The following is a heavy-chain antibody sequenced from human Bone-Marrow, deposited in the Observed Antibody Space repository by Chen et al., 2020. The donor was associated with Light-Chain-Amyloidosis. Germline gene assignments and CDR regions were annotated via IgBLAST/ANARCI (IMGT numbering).Heavy chain of an antibody. J-gene: IGHJ6*03. Sequence: EVQLVESGGGLVKPGGSLRLSCAASGFTFSSHAMTWVRQAPGKGLEWVSYISSSSSTIYYADSVKGRFTISRDNAKNSLYLQMNSLRAEDTAVYYCAGSWRELLVSPYYYMDVWGKGTTVTVSS. CDR3: AGSWRELLVSPYYYMDV. V-gene: IGHV3-48*01. CDR1: GFTFSSHA. D-gene: IGHD1-26*01. CDR2: ISSSSSTI.